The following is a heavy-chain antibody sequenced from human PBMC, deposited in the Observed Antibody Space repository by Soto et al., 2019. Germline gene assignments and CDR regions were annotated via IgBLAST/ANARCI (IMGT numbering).Heavy chain of an antibody. Sequence: SETLSLTCSVSGGCISSAGYYWSWILQHPWKALELIGHIYYTGSTNYNPSLKSRVTISADMSKKQFSLKLSSVTAADTAVYYCARWTARQYGSGKHPTDAFDIWGQGTMVTVSS. V-gene: IGHV4-31*03. CDR3: ARWTARQYGSGKHPTDAFDI. CDR2: IYYTGST. D-gene: IGHD3-10*01. J-gene: IGHJ3*02. CDR1: GGCISSAGYY.